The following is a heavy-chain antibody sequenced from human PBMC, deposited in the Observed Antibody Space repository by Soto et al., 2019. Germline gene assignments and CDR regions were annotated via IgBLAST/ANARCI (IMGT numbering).Heavy chain of an antibody. CDR1: GYTFTNNA. J-gene: IGHJ4*02. CDR3: ARDQGLCSGGSCWGYFDD. V-gene: IGHV1-3*01. Sequence: ASVKVSCKASGYTFTNNAIHWVRQAPGQRLEWMGWINAANGNTKYSQKFQGRVTITRDTSASTAYMELSSLRSEDTAVYYCARDQGLCSGGSCWGYFDDWGQGTLVTVSS. CDR2: INAANGNT. D-gene: IGHD2-15*01.